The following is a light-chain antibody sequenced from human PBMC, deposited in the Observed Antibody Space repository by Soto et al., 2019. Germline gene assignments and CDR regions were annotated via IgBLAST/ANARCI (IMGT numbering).Light chain of an antibody. Sequence: QSALTQPPSASGSPGQPGTISCTGTKNDIGVYDFVSWYQHHPGKAPRLIIYEVVQRPSGVPDRFSGSKSGNTASLTVSGLQAADEADYFCKSYAGSNTYVFGSGTKLTVL. CDR3: KSYAGSNTYV. J-gene: IGLJ1*01. CDR1: KNDIGVYDF. CDR2: EVV. V-gene: IGLV2-8*01.